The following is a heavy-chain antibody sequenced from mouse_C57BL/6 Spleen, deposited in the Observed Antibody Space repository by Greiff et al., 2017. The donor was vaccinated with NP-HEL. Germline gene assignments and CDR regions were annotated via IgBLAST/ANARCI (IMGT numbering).Heavy chain of an antibody. CDR2: IYPGSGST. D-gene: IGHD1-1*01. CDR1: GYTFTSYW. J-gene: IGHJ2*01. V-gene: IGHV1-55*01. Sequence: QVQLQQPGAELVKPGASVKMSCKASGYTFTSYWITWVKQRPGQGLEWIGDIYPGSGSTNYNEKFKSKATLTVDTSSSTAYMQLSSLTSEDSAVYYCARGYYGSSANYFDYGGQGTTLTVSS. CDR3: ARGYYGSSANYFDY.